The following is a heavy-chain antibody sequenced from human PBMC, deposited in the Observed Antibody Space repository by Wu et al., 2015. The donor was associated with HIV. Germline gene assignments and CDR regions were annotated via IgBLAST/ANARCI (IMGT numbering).Heavy chain of an antibody. D-gene: IGHD3-22*01. Sequence: QVQLVQSGAEVKKPGASVKVSCKASGYTFTGYYLHWVRQTPGQAPEWMGWINPNSGSTIYAQKFQGRVTMTRDTSVNTAYMELRSLRFDDTAVYFCARGHYYDTSSSPMYWGPGTRVTVSS. V-gene: IGHV1-2*02. CDR1: GYTFTGYY. CDR2: INPNSGST. J-gene: IGHJ4*02. CDR3: ARGHYYDTSSSPMY.